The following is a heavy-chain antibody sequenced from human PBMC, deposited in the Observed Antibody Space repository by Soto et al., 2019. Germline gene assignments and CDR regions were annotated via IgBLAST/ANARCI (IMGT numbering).Heavy chain of an antibody. CDR2: MHHTQGT. D-gene: IGHD3-9*01. V-gene: IGHV4-59*01. CDR3: ARVPFVGYFDWLDP. Sequence: SETLSLTCNVYGASISSYYWTWIRQPAGGGLEWIGYMHHTQGTNDNPSLRGRVHMSIDTSMNQFSLRLTSVPAADTAVYYCARVPFVGYFDWLDPWGHGTLVTVSS. CDR1: GASISSYY. J-gene: IGHJ5*02.